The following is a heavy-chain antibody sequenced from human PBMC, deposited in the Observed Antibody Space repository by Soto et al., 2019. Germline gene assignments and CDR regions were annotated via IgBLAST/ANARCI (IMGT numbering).Heavy chain of an antibody. V-gene: IGHV5-51*01. CDR1: GYSFTSYW. D-gene: IGHD2-2*02. CDR2: IYPGDSDT. Sequence: GESLKISCKGSGYSFTSYWIGWVRQMPGKGLEWMGIIYPGDSDTRYSPSFQGQVTISADKSISTAYLQWSSLKASDTAMYYCARSLYYLLATSGYFDYWGQGTLVTVSS. J-gene: IGHJ4*02. CDR3: ARSLYYLLATSGYFDY.